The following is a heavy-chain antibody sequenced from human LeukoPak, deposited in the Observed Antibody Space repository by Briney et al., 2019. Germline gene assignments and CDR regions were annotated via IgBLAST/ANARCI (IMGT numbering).Heavy chain of an antibody. CDR3: ARDSVAAAVHWFDP. CDR2: IYYSGST. CDR1: SGSLSSYY. D-gene: IGHD6-13*01. V-gene: IGHV4-59*01. J-gene: IGHJ5*02. Sequence: SQTLSLTCTVSSGSLSSYYWSWIRQPPGKGLEWIGYIYYSGSTNYNPSLKSRVTISVDTSKNQFSLKLSSVTAADTAVYYCARDSVAAAVHWFDPWGQGTLVTVSS.